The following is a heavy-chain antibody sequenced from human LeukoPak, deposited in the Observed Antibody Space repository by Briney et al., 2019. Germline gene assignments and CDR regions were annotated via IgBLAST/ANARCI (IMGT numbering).Heavy chain of an antibody. J-gene: IGHJ2*01. V-gene: IGHV1-2*02. D-gene: IGHD3-10*01. CDR1: GYTFTAHY. CDR3: ARGRGTTMVRGVITNYFDL. CDR2: IDPSSGGT. Sequence: VASVKVSCKTSGYTFTAHYIHWVRQAPGQGLEWMGWIDPSSGGTNYAQKFLGSVTMTGDTSINTAFMEIRRLRSDDTAIYYCARGRGTTMVRGVITNYFDLWGRGSLVTVSS.